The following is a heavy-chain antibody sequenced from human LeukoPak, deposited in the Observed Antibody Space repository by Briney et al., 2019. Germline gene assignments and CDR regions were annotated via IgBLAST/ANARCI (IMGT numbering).Heavy chain of an antibody. J-gene: IGHJ4*02. Sequence: PSETLSLTCTVSGGSISSSSYYWGWIRQPPGKGLEWIGSIYYSGSTNYKPSLKSRVTISVDTSKNQFSLKLSSVTAADTAVYYCARASSSSLMDYWGQGTLVAVSS. V-gene: IGHV4-39*07. CDR2: IYYSGST. CDR1: GGSISSSSYY. CDR3: ARASSSSLMDY. D-gene: IGHD6-6*01.